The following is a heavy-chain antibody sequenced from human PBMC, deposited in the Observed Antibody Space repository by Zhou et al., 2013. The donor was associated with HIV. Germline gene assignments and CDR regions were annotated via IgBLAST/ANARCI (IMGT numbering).Heavy chain of an antibody. V-gene: IGHV1-24*01. D-gene: IGHD6-19*01. J-gene: IGHJ3*02. CDR1: GYTLTELS. CDR2: FDPEDGET. CDR3: ATGVRIAVADNAFDI. Sequence: QVQLVQSGAEVKKPGSSMKVSCKVSGYTLTELSMHWVRQAPGKGLEWMGGFDPEDGETIYAQKFQGRVTMTEDTSTDTAYMELSSLRSEDTAVYYCATGVRIAVADNAFDIWGQGTMVTVSS.